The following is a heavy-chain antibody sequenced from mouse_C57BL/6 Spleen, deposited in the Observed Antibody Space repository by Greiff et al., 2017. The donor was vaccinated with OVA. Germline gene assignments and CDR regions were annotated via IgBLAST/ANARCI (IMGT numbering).Heavy chain of an antibody. D-gene: IGHD2-3*01. Sequence: DVKLVESGGGLVKPGGSLKLSCAASGFTFSSYAMSWVRQTPEKRLEWVATISDGGSYTYYPDNVKGRFTISRDNAKNNLYLQMSHLKSEDTAMYYCAREEDGYYCYWGQGTTLTVSS. CDR1: GFTFSSYA. CDR3: AREEDGYYCY. J-gene: IGHJ2*01. CDR2: ISDGGSYT. V-gene: IGHV5-4*01.